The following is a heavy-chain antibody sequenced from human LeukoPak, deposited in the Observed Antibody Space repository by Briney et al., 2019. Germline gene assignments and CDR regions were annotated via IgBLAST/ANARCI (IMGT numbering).Heavy chain of an antibody. V-gene: IGHV3-23*01. Sequence: PGGSLRPSCAASGFTFSSYAMSWVRQAPGKGLGWVSAISGSGGSTYYADSVKGRFTISRDNSKNTLYLQMNSLRAEDTAVYYCAKEGVPVAVAGHFDYWGQGTLVTVSS. CDR3: AKEGVPVAVAGHFDY. D-gene: IGHD6-19*01. J-gene: IGHJ4*02. CDR2: ISGSGGST. CDR1: GFTFSSYA.